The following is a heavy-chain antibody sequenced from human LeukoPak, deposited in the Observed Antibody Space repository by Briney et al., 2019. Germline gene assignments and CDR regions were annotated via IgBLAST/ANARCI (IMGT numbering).Heavy chain of an antibody. D-gene: IGHD1-26*01. V-gene: IGHV3-23*01. CDR1: GFTFSSYG. CDR2: ISGSGGST. CDR3: AKAWELLRWFDP. J-gene: IGHJ5*02. Sequence: GGTLRLSCAASGFTFSSYGMSWVRQAPGKGLEWVSAISGSGGSTYYADSVKGRFTISRDNSKNTLYLQMNGLRAEGTAVYYCAKAWELLRWFDPWGQGTLVTVSS.